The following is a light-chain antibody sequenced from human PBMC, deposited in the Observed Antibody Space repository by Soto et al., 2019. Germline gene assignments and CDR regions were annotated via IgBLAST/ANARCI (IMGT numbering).Light chain of an antibody. J-gene: IGKJ1*01. V-gene: IGKV3-20*01. CDR3: QQYGSSLWT. CDR1: QSVTSSY. Sequence: EIVLTQSPGTLSLSPGERATLSCRASQSVTSSYLAWYQQKPGQAPRLIFCGVSSRATGIPDRFSGRWSGTDFTLTISRLEPEDFAVYYCQQYGSSLWTFGQGTKVDIK. CDR2: GVS.